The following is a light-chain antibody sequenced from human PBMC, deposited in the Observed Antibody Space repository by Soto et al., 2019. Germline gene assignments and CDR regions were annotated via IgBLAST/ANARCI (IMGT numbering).Light chain of an antibody. V-gene: IGKV1-9*01. CDR2: PAS. CDR3: QQVNRYPRT. J-gene: IGKJ2*01. Sequence: DIQLTQSPSFLSASVGDRVTITCRASQGISSDLAWYRQKPGKAPEVLIYPASTLQSGVPSRFSGTGSGTEFTHTLSSLQPEDFATYYCQQVNRYPRTFGQGTKLEIK. CDR1: QGISSD.